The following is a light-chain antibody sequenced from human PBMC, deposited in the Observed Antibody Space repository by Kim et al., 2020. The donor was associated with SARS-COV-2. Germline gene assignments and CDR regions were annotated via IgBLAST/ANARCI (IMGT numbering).Light chain of an antibody. J-gene: IGLJ2*01. CDR2: EEN. V-gene: IGLV6-57*01. CDR1: SGSIASNH. CDR3: QSYDSSNVV. Sequence: NFMLTQPHSVSESPGKTVTISCTRSSGSIASNHVHWYQQRPGSSPSTVIYEENHRPSGVPDRFSGSIDSSSNSASLTISGLKTEDEADNYCQSYDSSNVVFGGGTQLTVL.